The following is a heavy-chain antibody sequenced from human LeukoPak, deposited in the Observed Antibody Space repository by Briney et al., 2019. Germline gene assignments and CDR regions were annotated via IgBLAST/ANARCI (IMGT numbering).Heavy chain of an antibody. CDR3: TRGGGGSFPHY. CDR2: IYSVGST. V-gene: IGHV3-53*01. D-gene: IGHD2-21*01. J-gene: IGHJ4*02. CDR1: GFTVSSNF. Sequence: GVAVRLSCAASGFTVSSNFLSWVRQPPGKGLEWVSDIYSVGSTYYADSVKGRFTISRDNSKNTLYLQMNSLRAEDTAVYYCTRGGGGSFPHYWGQGTLVTVSS.